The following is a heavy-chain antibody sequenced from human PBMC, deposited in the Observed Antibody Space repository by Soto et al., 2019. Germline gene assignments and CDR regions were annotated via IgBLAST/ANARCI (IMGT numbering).Heavy chain of an antibody. CDR2: MSFDGTR. V-gene: IGHV3-30*03. Sequence: XGSLKLSCAASGGTFSNYAMHWVRQAPGRGLEWVAAMSFDGTRYYADSVKGRSTISRDSARNTVFLQTSGLRVDDTALYYCTRGRPLPSMNTGDEPLDIWGQGTMVTVS. CDR3: TRGRPLPSMNTGDEPLDI. D-gene: IGHD3-16*01. J-gene: IGHJ3*02. CDR1: GGTFSNYA.